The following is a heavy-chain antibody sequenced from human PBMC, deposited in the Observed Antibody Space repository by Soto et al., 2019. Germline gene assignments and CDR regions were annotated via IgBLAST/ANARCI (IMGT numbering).Heavy chain of an antibody. Sequence: LRLSCAASGFTFSDYYMSWIRQAPGKGLEWVSSISGSGSYRTYADSVKGRFSISRDDAKKSLYLQMSSLRAEDTAIYFCARMADGYNYHFDYWGQGTLVTVSS. CDR1: GFTFSDYY. J-gene: IGHJ4*02. D-gene: IGHD5-12*01. V-gene: IGHV3-11*06. CDR2: ISGSGSYR. CDR3: ARMADGYNYHFDY.